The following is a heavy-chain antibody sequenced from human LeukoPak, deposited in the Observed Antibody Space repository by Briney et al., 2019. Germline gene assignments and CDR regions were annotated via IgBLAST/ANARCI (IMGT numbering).Heavy chain of an antibody. J-gene: IGHJ4*02. V-gene: IGHV3-30*18. CDR1: GFTFSSYG. CDR3: AKDAPRGHFDY. Sequence: GGSLRLSCAASGFTFSSYGMHWVRQAPGKGLEWAAVISYDGSNKYYADSVKGRFTISRDNSKNTLYLQMNSLRAEDTAVYYCAKDAPRGHFDYWGQGTLVTVSS. CDR2: ISYDGSNK.